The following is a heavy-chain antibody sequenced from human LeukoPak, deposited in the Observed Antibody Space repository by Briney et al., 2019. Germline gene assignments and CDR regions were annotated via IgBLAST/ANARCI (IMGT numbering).Heavy chain of an antibody. V-gene: IGHV3-23*01. CDR1: GFTVSSNY. CDR2: ISGSGGST. Sequence: GGSLRLSCAASGFTVSSNYMSWVRQAPGKGLEWVSSISGSGGSTYYADSVKGRFTFSRDNSKNTLYLQMNGLRAEDTAVYYCAKDPNGDYVGAFDMWGQGTMVTVSS. J-gene: IGHJ3*02. CDR3: AKDPNGDYVGAFDM. D-gene: IGHD4-17*01.